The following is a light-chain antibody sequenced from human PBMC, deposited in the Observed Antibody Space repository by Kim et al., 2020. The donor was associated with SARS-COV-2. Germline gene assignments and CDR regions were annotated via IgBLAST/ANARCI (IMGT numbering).Light chain of an antibody. CDR2: LNTDGSH. CDR1: GGRSSYA. V-gene: IGLV4-69*01. Sequence: ASAELSCTRGGGRSSYAIAWHEQQAEKGPRFLMKLNTDGSHIKGDGIPDRFSGSTSGTERYLAISSLQSEDEADYFCQTWDTGIRVFGGGTQLTVL. J-gene: IGLJ2*01. CDR3: QTWDTGIRV.